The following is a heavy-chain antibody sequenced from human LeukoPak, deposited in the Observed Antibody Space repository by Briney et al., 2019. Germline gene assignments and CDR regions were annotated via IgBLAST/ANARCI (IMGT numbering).Heavy chain of an antibody. V-gene: IGHV4-31*03. Sequence: SETLSLTCTVSGGSISSGGYYWSWIRQHRGKGLEWIGYIYYSGSTYYNPSLKSRVTISVDTSKNQFSLKLSSVTAADTAVYYCARSLGKKYSSSWYYFDYWGQGTLVTVSS. CDR3: ARSLGKKYSSSWYYFDY. CDR2: IYYSGST. CDR1: GGSISSGGYY. J-gene: IGHJ4*02. D-gene: IGHD6-13*01.